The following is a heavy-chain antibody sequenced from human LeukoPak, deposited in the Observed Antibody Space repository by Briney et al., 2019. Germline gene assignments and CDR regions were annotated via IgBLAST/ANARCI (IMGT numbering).Heavy chain of an antibody. V-gene: IGHV1-69*02. CDR3: ARKGGLGTYGIFDY. CDR1: GGTFSSYT. J-gene: IGHJ4*02. Sequence: SVKVSCKASGGTFSSYTISWVRQAPGQGLEWMGRIIPILGEPDYAQKFQGRVTITSDMSTSTAYMELSSLRSEDTAVYYCARKGGLGTYGIFDYWGQGTLVTVSS. CDR2: IIPILGEP. D-gene: IGHD3-10*01.